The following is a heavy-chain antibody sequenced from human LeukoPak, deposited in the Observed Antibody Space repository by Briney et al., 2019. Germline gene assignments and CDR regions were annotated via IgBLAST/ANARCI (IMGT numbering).Heavy chain of an antibody. CDR1: GGSISRYY. J-gene: IGHJ5*02. CDR3: ASMLLLWFGSPWFDL. V-gene: IGHV4-59*01. Sequence: SETLSLTCTVSGGSISRYYWSWIRQPPGKGLEWIGYIYYSGSTNYNPSLKSRVTISVDTSKNQFSVKLSSVTAADTVVYYCASMLLLWFGSPWFDLGGQGTLVTVSS. D-gene: IGHD3-10*01. CDR2: IYYSGST.